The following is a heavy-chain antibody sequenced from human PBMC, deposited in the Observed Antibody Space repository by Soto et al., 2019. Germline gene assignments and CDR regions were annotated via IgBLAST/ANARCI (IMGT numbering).Heavy chain of an antibody. CDR3: ARAQNLEMATP. V-gene: IGHV1-3*01. D-gene: IGHD5-12*01. CDR2: INAGNGNT. J-gene: IGHJ4*02. CDR1: GYTFTSYA. Sequence: QVQLVQSGAEXKKPGASVKVSCKASGYTFTSYAMLWVRQAPGQRLEWMGWINAGNGNTKYSQKFQGRVTITRDTTASTAYMELSSLRSEDTAVYYCARAQNLEMATPWGQGTLVTVSS.